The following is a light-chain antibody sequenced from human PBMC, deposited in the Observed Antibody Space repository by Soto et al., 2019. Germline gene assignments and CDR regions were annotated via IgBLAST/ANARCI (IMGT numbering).Light chain of an antibody. Sequence: DIEMTQSPSSLSASVGDRVTISCRTRQTINNNLNWYQQRPGKAPKLLIYSSSSLLSGVPPRFSGSGSGTDFTLTISSLQPEDFATYFWQQTYITPITFGQGTRLDIK. V-gene: IGKV1-39*01. CDR2: SSS. CDR3: QQTYITPIT. CDR1: QTINNN. J-gene: IGKJ5*01.